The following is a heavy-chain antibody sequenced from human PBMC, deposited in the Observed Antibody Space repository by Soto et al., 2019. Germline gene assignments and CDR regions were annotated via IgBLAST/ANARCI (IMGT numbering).Heavy chain of an antibody. J-gene: IGHJ3*02. CDR3: ARKNDYIWGSYRYFDI. Sequence: EQLQQWGAGLLKPSETLSLTCAVYGGSFSGYYWSWIRQPPGKGLEWIGEINHSGSTNYNPSLKSRVTISVDTSKNQFSLKLSSVTAADTAVYYCARKNDYIWGSYRYFDIWGQGTMVTVSS. CDR2: INHSGST. D-gene: IGHD3-16*02. V-gene: IGHV4-34*01. CDR1: GGSFSGYY.